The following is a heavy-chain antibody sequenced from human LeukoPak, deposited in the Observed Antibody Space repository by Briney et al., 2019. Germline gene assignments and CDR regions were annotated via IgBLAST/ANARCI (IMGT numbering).Heavy chain of an antibody. CDR2: IIPILGIA. J-gene: IGHJ4*02. CDR1: GGTFSSYA. V-gene: IGHV1-69*04. D-gene: IGHD4-23*01. CDR3: AGQHDYGGNSADY. Sequence: SVKVSCKASGGTFSSYAISWVRQAPGQGLEWMGRIIPILGIANYAQKFQGRVTITADKSTSTAYMELSSLRSEDTAVYYCAGQHDYGGNSADYWGQGTLVTVSS.